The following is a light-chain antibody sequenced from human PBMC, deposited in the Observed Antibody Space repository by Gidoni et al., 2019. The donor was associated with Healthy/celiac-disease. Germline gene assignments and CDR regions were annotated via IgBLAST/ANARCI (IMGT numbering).Light chain of an antibody. Sequence: DIQMTQSPSSLSASVGDRVTITCQASQDISNYLNWYQQKPGKAPKLLIYDASNLETGVPSRFSGSGSGTDFTFTISSLQPEDIATYYCQQYDNLPHTVXGXNKVEIK. CDR3: QQYDNLPHT. CDR2: DAS. J-gene: IGKJ4*01. V-gene: IGKV1-33*01. CDR1: QDISNY.